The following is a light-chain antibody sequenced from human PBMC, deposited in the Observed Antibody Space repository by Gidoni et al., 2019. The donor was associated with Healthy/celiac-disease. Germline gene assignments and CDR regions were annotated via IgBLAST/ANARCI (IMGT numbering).Light chain of an antibody. CDR2: GAS. CDR1: QSVSSN. CDR3: QQYNNWLWT. Sequence: EIVITQSPATLSVSPGERATLSCRASQSVSSNLAWYQQKPGQAPRLLIYGASTRATGIPARFSGSGSGTEFTLTISSLQSEDFAVYYCQQYNNWLWTFGQGTKVEIK. V-gene: IGKV3-15*01. J-gene: IGKJ1*01.